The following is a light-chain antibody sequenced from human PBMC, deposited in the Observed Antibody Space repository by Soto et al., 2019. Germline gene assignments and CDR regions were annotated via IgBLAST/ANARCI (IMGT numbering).Light chain of an antibody. V-gene: IGKV3-15*01. J-gene: IGKJ1*01. CDR1: QSVSNN. Sequence: EIVMTQSPATLSVSPGERATLSCRASQSVSNNVVWYQQKPGQAPRVVIYAASMRATGIPARFSGRGSGTEFTLTISSLQSEDFALYYCQQRSNWPGTFGQGTKVEIK. CDR2: AAS. CDR3: QQRSNWPGT.